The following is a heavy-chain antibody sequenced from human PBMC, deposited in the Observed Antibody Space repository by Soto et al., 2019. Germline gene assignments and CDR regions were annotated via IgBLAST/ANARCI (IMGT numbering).Heavy chain of an antibody. J-gene: IGHJ4*02. V-gene: IGHV3-48*02. Sequence: HPGGSLRLSCAASGFTFSSYSMNWVRQAPGKGLEWVSYISSSSSTIYYADSVKGRFTISRDNAKNSLYLQMNSLRDEDTAVYYCARGGPYYYDSPFDYWGQGTLVTVSS. CDR1: GFTFSSYS. CDR2: ISSSSSTI. CDR3: ARGGPYYYDSPFDY. D-gene: IGHD3-22*01.